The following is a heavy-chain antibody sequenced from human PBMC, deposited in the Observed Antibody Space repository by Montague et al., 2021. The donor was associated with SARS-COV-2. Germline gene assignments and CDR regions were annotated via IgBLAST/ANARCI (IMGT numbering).Heavy chain of an antibody. CDR2: LWYDGGNK. Sequence: SLRLSCAASGSTFSSFGMHWVRQAPGKGLEWVAALWYDGGNKYYADSVKGRFTISRDNSKNTLYLQMNSLRAEDTAVYYCARELRGFSTSWYALDSWGQGTLVTVSS. V-gene: IGHV3-33*01. J-gene: IGHJ4*02. D-gene: IGHD6-13*01. CDR3: ARELRGFSTSWYALDS. CDR1: GSTFSSFG.